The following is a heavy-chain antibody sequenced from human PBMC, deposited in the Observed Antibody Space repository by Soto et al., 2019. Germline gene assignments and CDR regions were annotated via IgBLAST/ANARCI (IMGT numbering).Heavy chain of an antibody. J-gene: IGHJ4*02. V-gene: IGHV4-39*01. Sequence: SETLSLTCTVSGGSISSSSYYWGWIRQPPGKGLEWIGSIYYSGSTYYNPSLKSRVTISVDTSKNQFSLKLSSVTAADTAVYYCASEYCSGGSCYDYWGQGTLVTVSS. CDR3: ASEYCSGGSCYDY. D-gene: IGHD2-15*01. CDR2: IYYSGST. CDR1: GGSISSSSYY.